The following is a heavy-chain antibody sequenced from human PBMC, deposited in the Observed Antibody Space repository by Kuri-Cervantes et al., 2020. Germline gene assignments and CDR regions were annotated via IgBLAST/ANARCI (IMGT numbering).Heavy chain of an antibody. J-gene: IGHJ4*02. V-gene: IGHV3-30*03. Sequence: GGSLRLSCAASGFTSSSYGMHWVRQAPGKGLEWVAVISYDGSNKYYADSVKGRFTISRDNSKNTLYLQMNSLRAEDTAVYYCARDREPYGSGSCDYWGQGTLVTDSS. D-gene: IGHD3-10*01. CDR3: ARDREPYGSGSCDY. CDR2: ISYDGSNK. CDR1: GFTSSSYG.